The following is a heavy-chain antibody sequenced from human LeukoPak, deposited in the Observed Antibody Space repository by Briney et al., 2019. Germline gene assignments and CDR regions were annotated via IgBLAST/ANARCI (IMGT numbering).Heavy chain of an antibody. Sequence: GESLRLCCAASGFTFSTYSMTWVRQGPGKGLEWVSSIYPNGGSTFYADSVKGRFTISRDNSKNTLYLQMSSLRTEDTAIYYCTKDVVPDSGWDLDYWGQGTLVTVSS. J-gene: IGHJ4*02. CDR2: IYPNGGST. CDR3: TKDVVPDSGWDLDY. V-gene: IGHV3-23*01. CDR1: GFTFSTYS. D-gene: IGHD6-19*01.